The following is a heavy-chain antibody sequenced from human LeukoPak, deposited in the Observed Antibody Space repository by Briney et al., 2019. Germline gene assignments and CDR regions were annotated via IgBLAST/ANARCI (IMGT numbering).Heavy chain of an antibody. D-gene: IGHD3-10*01. CDR1: GFTFSSYG. J-gene: IGHJ4*02. CDR3: AKDDVAGELLWFGELPPNFDY. Sequence: GGTLRLSCAASGFTFSSYGMSWVRQAPGKGLEWVSAISGSGGSTYYADSVKGRFTISRDNSKNTLYLQMNSLRAEDTAVYYCAKDDVAGELLWFGELPPNFDYWGQGTLVTVSS. V-gene: IGHV3-23*01. CDR2: ISGSGGST.